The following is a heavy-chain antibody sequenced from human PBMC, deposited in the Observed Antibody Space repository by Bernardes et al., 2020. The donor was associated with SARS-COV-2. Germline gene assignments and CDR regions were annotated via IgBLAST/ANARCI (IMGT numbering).Heavy chain of an antibody. CDR3: ARDSDFSSGHDYFDY. V-gene: IGHV3-30-3*01. Sequence: GSLRLSCAASGFAFSDYAMAWVRQAPGKGLEWVAIISIDGIYKHYADSVKGRFTISRDTSKNMLFLLMNSLRADDTAVYYCARDSDFSSGHDYFDYWGQGTLVTVSS. CDR1: GFAFSDYA. J-gene: IGHJ4*02. CDR2: ISIDGIYK. D-gene: IGHD3-3*01.